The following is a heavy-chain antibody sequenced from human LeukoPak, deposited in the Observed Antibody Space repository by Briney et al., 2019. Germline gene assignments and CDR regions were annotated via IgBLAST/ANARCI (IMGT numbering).Heavy chain of an antibody. CDR3: ARDGLLTTVAYYYYYGMDV. J-gene: IGHJ6*02. CDR2: INPSGGST. Sequence: ASVKVSCTASGYTFTSYYMHWVRQAPGQGLEWMGIINPSGGSTSYAQKFQGRVTMTRDTSTSTVYMGLSSLRSEDTAVYYCARDGLLTTVAYYYYYGMDVWGQGTTVTVSS. V-gene: IGHV1-46*01. D-gene: IGHD4-23*01. CDR1: GYTFTSYY.